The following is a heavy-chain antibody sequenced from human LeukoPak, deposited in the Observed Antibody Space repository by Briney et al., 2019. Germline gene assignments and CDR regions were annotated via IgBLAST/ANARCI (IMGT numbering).Heavy chain of an antibody. CDR2: IYYSGST. V-gene: IGHV4-59*08. CDR3: ARQGGDSGYDATDS. J-gene: IGHJ4*02. Sequence: SETLSLTCTGSAGSISSYYWSWFRQPPGKGLERIGYIYYSGSTNSNPSLKSRVTISVDTSKNQFSLKLTSVTAADTAVYYCARQGGDSGYDATDSWGQGTLVTVSS. CDR1: AGSISSYY. D-gene: IGHD5-12*01.